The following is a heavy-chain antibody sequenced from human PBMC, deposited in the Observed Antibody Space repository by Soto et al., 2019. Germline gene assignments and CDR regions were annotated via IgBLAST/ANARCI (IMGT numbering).Heavy chain of an antibody. V-gene: IGHV3-30-3*01. CDR1: GFTFSSYA. Sequence: GGSLRLSCAASGFTFSSYAIHWVRQAPGKGLEWVAVISYDGSNKYYADSVKGRFTISRDNSKNTLYLQMNSLRAEDTAVYYCARAPDYSYGSTFDYWGQGTLVTVSS. D-gene: IGHD5-18*01. CDR2: ISYDGSNK. CDR3: ARAPDYSYGSTFDY. J-gene: IGHJ4*02.